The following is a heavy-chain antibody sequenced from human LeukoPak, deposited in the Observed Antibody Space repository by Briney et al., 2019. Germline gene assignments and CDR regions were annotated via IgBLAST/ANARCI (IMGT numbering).Heavy chain of an antibody. Sequence: ASVKVSCKASGYTFTSYGISWVRQAPGQGLEWMGWISAYNGNTNYAQKLQGRVTMTTDTSTSTAYMELRSLRSDDTAVYYCARVFYAWGMGRGAFDIWGQGTMVTVSS. V-gene: IGHV1-18*01. CDR3: ARVFYAWGMGRGAFDI. D-gene: IGHD3-16*01. J-gene: IGHJ3*02. CDR1: GYTFTSYG. CDR2: ISAYNGNT.